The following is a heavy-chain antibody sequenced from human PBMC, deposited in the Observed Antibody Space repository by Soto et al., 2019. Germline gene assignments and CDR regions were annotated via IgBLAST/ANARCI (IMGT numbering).Heavy chain of an antibody. J-gene: IGHJ6*03. CDR3: ASSPYEDDYRYYYYYMDV. CDR2: IWYDGSNK. Sequence: GGSLRLSCAASGFTFSSYGMHWVRQAPGKGLEWVAVIWYDGSNKYYADSVKGRFTISRDNSKNTLYLQMNSLRAEDTAVYYCASSPYEDDYRYYYYYMDVWGKGTTVTVSS. D-gene: IGHD4-17*01. CDR1: GFTFSSYG. V-gene: IGHV3-33*01.